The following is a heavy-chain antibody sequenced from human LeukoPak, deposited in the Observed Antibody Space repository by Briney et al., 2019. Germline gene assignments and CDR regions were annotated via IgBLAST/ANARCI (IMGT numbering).Heavy chain of an antibody. CDR1: GFTFDDHA. CDR3: AKSRVQGFDP. J-gene: IGHJ5*02. CDR2: ISWNSGSI. V-gene: IGHV3-9*01. Sequence: GGSLRLSCAASGFTFDDHAMHWVRQAPGKGLEWVSGISWNSGSIGYADSVKGRFTISRDNAKNSLYLQMNSLRAEDTAVYYCAKSRVQGFDPWGQGTLVTVSS. D-gene: IGHD1-1*01.